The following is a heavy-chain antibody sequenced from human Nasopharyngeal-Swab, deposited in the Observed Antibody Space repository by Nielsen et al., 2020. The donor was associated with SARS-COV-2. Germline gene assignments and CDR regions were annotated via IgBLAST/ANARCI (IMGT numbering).Heavy chain of an antibody. Sequence: SLKISCAASGFTFDDYAMHWVRQAPGKGLEWVSGISWNSGSIGYADSVKGRFTISRDNAKNSLYLQMNSLRAEDTALYYCARDHAHGYDAFDIWGQGTMVTVSS. V-gene: IGHV3-9*01. J-gene: IGHJ3*02. CDR2: ISWNSGSI. CDR1: GFTFDDYA. D-gene: IGHD2-15*01. CDR3: ARDHAHGYDAFDI.